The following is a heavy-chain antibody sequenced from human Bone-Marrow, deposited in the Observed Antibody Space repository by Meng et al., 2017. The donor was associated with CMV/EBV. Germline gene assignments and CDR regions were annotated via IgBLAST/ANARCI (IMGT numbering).Heavy chain of an antibody. D-gene: IGHD2-15*01. CDR2: INHSGST. V-gene: IGHV4-39*07. CDR3: ARGRMAFDI. J-gene: IGHJ3*02. Sequence: SGPTLVKPTQTLTLTCTFSGFSLSTSGMCVSWIRQPPGKGLEWIGEINHSGSTNYNPSLKSRVTISVDTSKNQFSLKLSSVTAADTAAYYCARGRMAFDIWGQGTMVTVSS. CDR1: GFSLSTSGM.